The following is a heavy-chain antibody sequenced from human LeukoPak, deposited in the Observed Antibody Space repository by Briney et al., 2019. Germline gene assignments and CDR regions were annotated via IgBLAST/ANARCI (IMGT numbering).Heavy chain of an antibody. V-gene: IGHV3-48*02. CDR2: ITSSSTNI. CDR3: ATSGNYYLKY. D-gene: IGHD1-26*01. J-gene: IGHJ4*02. CDR1: GFTFSTYN. Sequence: GGSLRLSCAASGFTFSTYNMNWVRQAPGKGLEWVSYITSSSTNIYYADSVKGRFTISRDNAKNALSLQMNSLRDEDTAVYYCATSGNYYLKYWGQGTLVTVSS.